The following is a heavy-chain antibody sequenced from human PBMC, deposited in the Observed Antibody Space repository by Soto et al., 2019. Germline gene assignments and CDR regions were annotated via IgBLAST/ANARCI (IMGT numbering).Heavy chain of an antibody. V-gene: IGHV4-59*01. Sequence: SETLSLTCAVYGGSFSGYYWSWIRQPPGRGLEWIGFIYYAGSTKYNPSLNSRVTISVDTSKNQFSLKLSSVTAADTAVYYCARRYGTTFDYWGQGTLVTVSS. J-gene: IGHJ4*02. CDR3: ARRYGTTFDY. D-gene: IGHD1-7*01. CDR2: IYYAGST. CDR1: GGSFSGYY.